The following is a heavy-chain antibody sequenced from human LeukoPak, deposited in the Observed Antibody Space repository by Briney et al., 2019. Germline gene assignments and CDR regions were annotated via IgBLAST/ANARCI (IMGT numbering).Heavy chain of an antibody. D-gene: IGHD4-17*01. Sequence: GESLKISCKGSGYTFTGYYMHWVRQAPGQGLEWMGWINPNSGGTNYAQKFQGRVTMTRDTSISTAYMELSRLRSDDTAVYYCASGDYGKTPFDYWGQGTLVTVSS. CDR3: ASGDYGKTPFDY. CDR2: INPNSGGT. J-gene: IGHJ4*02. CDR1: GYTFTGYY. V-gene: IGHV1-2*02.